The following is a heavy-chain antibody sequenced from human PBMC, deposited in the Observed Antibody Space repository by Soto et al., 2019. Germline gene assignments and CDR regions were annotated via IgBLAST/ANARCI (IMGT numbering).Heavy chain of an antibody. D-gene: IGHD3-10*01. Sequence: GGSLRLSCAASGFTFSSYDMHWVRQATGKGLEWVSAIGTAGDTYYPGSVKGRFTISRENAKNSLYLQMNSLRAGDTAVYYCARTRGGNYYGSGSFDAFDIWGQGTMVTVSS. CDR3: ARTRGGNYYGSGSFDAFDI. CDR1: GFTFSSYD. V-gene: IGHV3-13*01. J-gene: IGHJ3*02. CDR2: IGTAGDT.